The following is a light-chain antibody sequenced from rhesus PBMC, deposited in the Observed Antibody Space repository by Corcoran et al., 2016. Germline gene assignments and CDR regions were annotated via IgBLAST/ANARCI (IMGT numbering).Light chain of an antibody. V-gene: IGKV2-104*02. CDR3: LQALEFPLT. CDR1: QSLLDSEDGNTF. Sequence: DIVMTQTPLSLPVTPGEPASISCRSSQSLLDSEDGNTFLDWYLQKPGQSPQLLIYEVSNRASGVPERFNGSGSDTDFTLKISRVEAEDVGVYYCLQALEFPLTFGGGTKVEIQ. CDR2: EVS. J-gene: IGKJ4*01.